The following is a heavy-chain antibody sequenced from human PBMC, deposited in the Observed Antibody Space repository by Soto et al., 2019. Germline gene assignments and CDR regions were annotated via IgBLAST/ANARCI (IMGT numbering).Heavy chain of an antibody. D-gene: IGHD4-17*01. V-gene: IGHV4-34*01. CDR1: GGSFSGYY. Sequence: QVQLQQWGAGLLKPSETLSLTCAVYGGSFSGYYWSWIRQPPGKGLEGIGEINPSGSTNYTPSLMSRVTMSGDTPKNQFSLKLTSVTAADTAVYYCARGRDGGAANWGQGTLVTVSS. J-gene: IGHJ4*02. CDR3: ARGRDGGAAN. CDR2: INPSGST.